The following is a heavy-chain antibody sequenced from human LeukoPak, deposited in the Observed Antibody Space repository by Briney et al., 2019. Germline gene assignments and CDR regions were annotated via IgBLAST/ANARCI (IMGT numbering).Heavy chain of an antibody. CDR1: GFTFSSYG. D-gene: IGHD3-3*01. V-gene: IGHV3-30*02. Sequence: TGGSLRLSCAASGFTFSSYGMHWVRQAPGKGLEWVAFIRFDGINKYYADSVKGRFTISRDNSKNTLYLQMNSLRAEDTAVYYCAKDPPGDFWSGYYTIGFDYWGQGTLVTVSS. CDR2: IRFDGINK. J-gene: IGHJ4*02. CDR3: AKDPPGDFWSGYYTIGFDY.